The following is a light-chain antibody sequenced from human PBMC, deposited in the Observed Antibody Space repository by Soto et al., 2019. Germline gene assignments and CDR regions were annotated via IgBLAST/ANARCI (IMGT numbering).Light chain of an antibody. CDR1: QSISSN. V-gene: IGKV3-15*01. J-gene: IGKJ1*01. CDR3: QQYNNWPRT. CDR2: GAS. Sequence: VMTQSPATLSVSPGERATLSCRASQSISSNLAWYQQKPGQAPRLLIYGASTRATGIPARFSGSGSGTEFTLTISSLQSEDFAVYYCQQYNNWPRTFGQGTKVDIK.